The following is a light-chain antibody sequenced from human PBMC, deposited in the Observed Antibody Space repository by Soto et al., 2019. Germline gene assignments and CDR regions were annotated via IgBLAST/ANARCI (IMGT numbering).Light chain of an antibody. Sequence: EIVMTQSPATLSVSQGERATLSCRASQSVRNNLAWYQQKPGQAPRLLIYGASTRATGIPARFSGSGSGTEFTLTISSLQSEDFALYYCQQYGSSGTFGQGTKVDIK. CDR2: GAS. V-gene: IGKV3-15*01. CDR3: QQYGSSGT. J-gene: IGKJ1*01. CDR1: QSVRNN.